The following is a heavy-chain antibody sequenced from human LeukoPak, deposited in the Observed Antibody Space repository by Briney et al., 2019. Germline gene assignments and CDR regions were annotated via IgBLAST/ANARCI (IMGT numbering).Heavy chain of an antibody. CDR3: ARVGGTNYYYYGMDV. J-gene: IGHJ6*02. CDR1: GGSISSYY. V-gene: IGHV4-59*01. CDR2: IYYSGST. Sequence: SETLSXTCTVSGGSISSYYWSWIRQPPGKGLEWIGYIYYSGSTNYNPSLKSRVTISVDTSKNQFSLKLSSVTAADTAVYYCARVGGTNYYYYGMDVWGQGTTVTVSS. D-gene: IGHD1-1*01.